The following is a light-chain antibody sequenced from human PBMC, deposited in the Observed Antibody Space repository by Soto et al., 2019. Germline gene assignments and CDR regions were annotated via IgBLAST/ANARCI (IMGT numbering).Light chain of an antibody. CDR2: GAS. CDR3: QQYSAWLLVT. J-gene: IGKJ4*01. CDR1: QSVGTQ. Sequence: EIVMTQSPATLSVSPGKRATLSCRASQSVGTQLAWYQLKPGQTPRLLIFGASTRATGIPARFSGSGSGSEYTLTISSLQSEYFAVKSCQQYSAWLLVTFGGGTKV. V-gene: IGKV3-15*01.